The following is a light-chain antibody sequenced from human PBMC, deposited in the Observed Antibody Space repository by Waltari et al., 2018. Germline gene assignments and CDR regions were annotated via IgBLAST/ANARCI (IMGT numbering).Light chain of an antibody. CDR1: QSVSSN. Sequence: EIVMTQSPATLSVSPGERATLSCRVSQSVSSNLAWYQQKPGQAPRLLIYGASTRATGIPARVSGSGSGTEFTLTISSLQSEDFAVYYCQQYNNWPPYTFGQGTKLEIK. J-gene: IGKJ2*01. V-gene: IGKV3-15*01. CDR2: GAS. CDR3: QQYNNWPPYT.